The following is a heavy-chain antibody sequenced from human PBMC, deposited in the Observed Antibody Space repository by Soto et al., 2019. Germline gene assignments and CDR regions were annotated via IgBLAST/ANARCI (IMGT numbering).Heavy chain of an antibody. J-gene: IGHJ3*01. CDR3: ARAAPVYVDTAIVKRGVVVILAYDDFDL. V-gene: IGHV4-59*01. D-gene: IGHD5-18*01. CDR2: IYYSGST. CDR1: GGSISSYY. Sequence: PSETLFLTCTVSGGSISSYYWSWIRQPPGKGLEWIGYIYYSGSTNYNPSLKSRFTISVDTSKNLFSLKLSSVTAADTAVYYCARAAPVYVDTAIVKRGVVVILAYDDFDLWGQGTMVTVSS.